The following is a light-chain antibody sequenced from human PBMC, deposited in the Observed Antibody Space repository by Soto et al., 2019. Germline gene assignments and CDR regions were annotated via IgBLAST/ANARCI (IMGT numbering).Light chain of an antibody. Sequence: DVVMTQSPLSLPVTLGQPASISCRSSQSLVYSDGNTYLNWFQQRPGQSPRRLIYKVSSRDSGVPDRFSGSESGNDFPLKISRVEAEDVGVYYCMQGTHWPWTFGQGTKVEIK. CDR3: MQGTHWPWT. CDR2: KVS. V-gene: IGKV2-30*01. J-gene: IGKJ1*01. CDR1: QSLVYSDGNTY.